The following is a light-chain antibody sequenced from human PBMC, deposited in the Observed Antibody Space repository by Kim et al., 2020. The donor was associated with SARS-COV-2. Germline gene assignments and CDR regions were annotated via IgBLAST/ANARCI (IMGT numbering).Light chain of an antibody. CDR3: SSYTSSSTYV. J-gene: IGLJ1*01. V-gene: IGLV2-14*01. CDR2: DVS. Sequence: QSALTQPASVSGSPGQSITISCTGTSSDVGVYNYVSWYQQHTGKAPKLMIYDVSKRPSGVSNRCSGSKSGNTASLTISGLQAEYEAEYYCSSYTSSSTYVFGSGTKVTVL. CDR1: SSDVGVYNY.